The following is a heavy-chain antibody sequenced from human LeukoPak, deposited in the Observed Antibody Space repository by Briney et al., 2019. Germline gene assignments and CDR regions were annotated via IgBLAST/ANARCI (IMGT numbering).Heavy chain of an antibody. CDR2: SIPIFGTA. CDR3: ATHSSSSPGDYYYYYMDV. D-gene: IGHD6-6*01. Sequence: AVKVSCKASGGTFSSYAISWVRQATGQGLEWMGGSIPIFGTANYAQKFQGRVTITPDESTRTAYMRLSSLRSEDTAVYYCATHSSSSPGDYYYYYMDVWGKGTTVTVSS. CDR1: GGTFSSYA. J-gene: IGHJ6*03. V-gene: IGHV1-69*13.